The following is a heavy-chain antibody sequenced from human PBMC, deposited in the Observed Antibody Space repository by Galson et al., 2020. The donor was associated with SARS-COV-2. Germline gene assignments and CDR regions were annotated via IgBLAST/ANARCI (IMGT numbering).Heavy chain of an antibody. V-gene: IGHV3-74*01. D-gene: IGHD3-10*01. CDR1: GFSISSYW. CDR2: IRLDGEYS. Sequence: GGSLRLSCAASGFSISSYWIHWVRQVPGKGLMWVSRIRLDGEYSTYADSVRGRFTISRDNAKNMVFLQMHNLRVEDTAMYFCTRDQILPRYYMGYAMDLWGQGTTVTVS. J-gene: IGHJ6*02. CDR3: TRDQILPRYYMGYAMDL.